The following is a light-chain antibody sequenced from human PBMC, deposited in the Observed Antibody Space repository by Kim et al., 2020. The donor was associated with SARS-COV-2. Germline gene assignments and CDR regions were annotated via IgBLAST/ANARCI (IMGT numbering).Light chain of an antibody. CDR2: GAS. CDR3: QQYDVWPPLT. J-gene: IGKJ4*02. V-gene: IGKV3-15*01. Sequence: EVVMTQSPASLSVSPGERATLSCRASESISINLAWYQQKPGQPPRLLMYGASTRATGVPARFSGGGSGTEFTLTISSLQSDDCAIYYCQQYDVWPPLTFGGGTKVYIK. CDR1: ESISIN.